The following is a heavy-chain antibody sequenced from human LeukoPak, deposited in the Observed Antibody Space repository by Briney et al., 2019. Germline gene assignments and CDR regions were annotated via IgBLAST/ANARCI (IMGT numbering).Heavy chain of an antibody. J-gene: IGHJ5*02. CDR3: ARLPFDP. CDR1: GGAISSYY. V-gene: IGHV4-59*12. CDR2: IYYSGST. Sequence: SETLSLTCTVSGGAISSYYWSWIRQPPGKGLEWIGYIYYSGSTNYNPSLKSRVTISVDTSKNQFSLKLSSVTAADTAVYYCARLPFDPWGQGTLVTVSS.